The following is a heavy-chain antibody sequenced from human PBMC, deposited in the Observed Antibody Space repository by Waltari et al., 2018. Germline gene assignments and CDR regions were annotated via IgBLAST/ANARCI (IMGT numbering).Heavy chain of an antibody. Sequence: VQPVESGGGLVQPGGSLRLPCPASGFTLSSNSMTWVRRAPVKGLECVAVISYDGSNKYYADTGKGRFTISRDNTKNTLYLQMDSLRAEDTAVYYCAKDGGPTVVTGDAFDIWGQGTMVTVSS. CDR3: AKDGGPTVVTGDAFDI. CDR1: GFTLSSNS. J-gene: IGHJ3*02. CDR2: ISYDGSNK. D-gene: IGHD4-17*01. V-gene: IGHV3-30*18.